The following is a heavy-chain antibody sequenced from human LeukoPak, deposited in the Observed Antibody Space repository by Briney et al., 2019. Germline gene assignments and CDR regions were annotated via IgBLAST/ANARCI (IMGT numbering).Heavy chain of an antibody. CDR2: IIPIFGTA. V-gene: IGHV1-69*13. CDR3: ARGGIAVAGTPYNY. CDR1: GGTFSSYA. Sequence: ASVKVSCKASGGTFSSYAISWVRQAPGQGHEWMGGIIPIFGTANYAQKFQGRVTITADESTSTAYMELSSLRSEDTAVYYCARGGIAVAGTPYNYWGQGTLVTVSS. J-gene: IGHJ4*02. D-gene: IGHD6-19*01.